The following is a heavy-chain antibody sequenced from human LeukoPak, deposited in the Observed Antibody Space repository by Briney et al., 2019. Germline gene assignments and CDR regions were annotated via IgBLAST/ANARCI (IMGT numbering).Heavy chain of an antibody. J-gene: IGHJ4*02. CDR3: ARHGGYSSSWYKY. CDR2: INHSGST. Sequence: SETLSLTCAVYGGSFSGYYWSWIRQPPGKGLEWIGEINHSGSTNYNPSLKSRVTVSVDTSKNQFSLKLSSVTAADTAVYYCARHGGYSSSWYKYWGQGTLVTVSS. CDR1: GGSFSGYY. D-gene: IGHD6-13*01. V-gene: IGHV4-34*01.